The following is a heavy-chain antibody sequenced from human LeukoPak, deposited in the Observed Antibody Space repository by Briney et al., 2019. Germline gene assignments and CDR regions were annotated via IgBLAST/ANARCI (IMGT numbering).Heavy chain of an antibody. CDR2: VKSKASGETT. CDR1: GFSISNDW. Sequence: GGSLRLSCAASGFSISNDWMSWVRQAPGKGLEWIGRVKSKASGETTDYAAPVKGRFTISRDDAKNTLYLQMNSLKTEDTAVYYCTLIKGWGSGSYYLDYWGQGTLVTVSS. J-gene: IGHJ4*02. CDR3: TLIKGWGSGSYYLDY. D-gene: IGHD3-10*01. V-gene: IGHV3-15*01.